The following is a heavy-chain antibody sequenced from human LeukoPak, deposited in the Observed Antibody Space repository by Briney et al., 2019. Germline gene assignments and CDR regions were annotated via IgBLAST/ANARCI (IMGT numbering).Heavy chain of an antibody. CDR1: GFTFSTAW. CDR2: ISGSGGSGGST. CDR3: AKDRYGGNSGKMGVFDY. D-gene: IGHD4-23*01. V-gene: IGHV3-23*01. J-gene: IGHJ4*02. Sequence: GGSLRLSCAASGFTFSTAWMSWVRQAPGKGLEWVSAISGSGGSGGSTYYADSVKGRFTISRDNSKNTLYLQVNSLRAEDTALYYCAKDRYGGNSGKMGVFDYWGQGTLVTVSS.